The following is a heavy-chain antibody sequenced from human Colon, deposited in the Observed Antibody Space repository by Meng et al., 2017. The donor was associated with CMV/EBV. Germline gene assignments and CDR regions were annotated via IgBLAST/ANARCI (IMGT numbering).Heavy chain of an antibody. CDR2: IKQDGSET. Sequence: GESPKISCAASGFTFSSYWMTWVRQAPGKGLEWVVNIKQDGSETHYVDSVKGRFTVSRDNAKNLVYLQMNNLKAEDTAVYYCTRLGGSKPFDYWGQGTMVTVSS. J-gene: IGHJ4*02. V-gene: IGHV3-7*01. D-gene: IGHD3-16*01. CDR3: TRLGGSKPFDY. CDR1: GFTFSSYW.